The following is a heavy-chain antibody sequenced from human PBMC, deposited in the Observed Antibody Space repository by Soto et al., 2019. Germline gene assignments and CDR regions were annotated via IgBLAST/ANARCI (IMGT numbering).Heavy chain of an antibody. V-gene: IGHV1-69*01. CDR2: IITIFGTA. CDR1: GGTFSSYG. CDR3: ARVAMVLGVIRHWFAP. J-gene: IGHJ5*02. Sequence: QVQLLQSGAEVKKHGSSVNVSCTASGGTFSSYGISWERQAPGQGLEWMGGIITIFGTANYAQKWQVRVTITADESTSTAFMQLSSMRCADTALYYCARVAMVLGVIRHWFAPWCQGIMVTVSS. D-gene: IGHD3-10*01.